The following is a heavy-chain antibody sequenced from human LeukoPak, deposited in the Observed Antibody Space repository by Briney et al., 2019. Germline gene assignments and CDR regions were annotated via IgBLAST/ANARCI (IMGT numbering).Heavy chain of an antibody. D-gene: IGHD2-15*01. CDR3: AVASLNYYYYYMDV. J-gene: IGHJ6*03. CDR1: GGTFSSYA. CDR2: IIPIFGTA. Sequence: WASVKVSCXASGGTFSSYAISWVRLAPGQGLEWMGGIIPIFGTANYAQKFQGRVTITADESTSTAYMELSSLRPEDTAVYYCAVASLNYYYYYMDVWGKGTTVTVSS. V-gene: IGHV1-69*13.